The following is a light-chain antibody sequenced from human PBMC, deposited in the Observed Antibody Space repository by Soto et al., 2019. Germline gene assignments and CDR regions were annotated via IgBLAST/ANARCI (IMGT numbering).Light chain of an antibody. Sequence: CLSRRGRDPLSRRVSQSVSAYLAWYQQKPGQAPRLLIFDASNRATGIPARFRDSGSGTDFPLTISGLQPDGFATHYLPHYNSYSGAFGQGTQVEIK. V-gene: IGKV3-11*01. CDR3: PHYNSYSGA. CDR2: DAS. CDR1: QSVSAY. J-gene: IGKJ1*01.